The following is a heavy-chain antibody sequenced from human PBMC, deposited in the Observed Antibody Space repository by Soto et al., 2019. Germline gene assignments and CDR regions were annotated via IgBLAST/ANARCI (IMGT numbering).Heavy chain of an antibody. CDR3: AKDRIQLWSPSAPYYFDY. CDR1: GFTFSSYA. D-gene: IGHD5-18*01. CDR2: ISGSGGST. J-gene: IGHJ4*02. Sequence: GGSLRLSCAASGFTFSSYAMSWVRQAPGKGLEWVSAISGSGGSTYYADSVKGRFTISRDNSKNTLYLQMNSLRAEDTAVYYCAKDRIQLWSPSAPYYFDYWGQGTLVTVSS. V-gene: IGHV3-23*01.